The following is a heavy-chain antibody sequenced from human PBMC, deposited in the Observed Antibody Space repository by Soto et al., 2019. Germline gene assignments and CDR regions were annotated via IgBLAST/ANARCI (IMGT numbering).Heavy chain of an antibody. D-gene: IGHD3-9*01. CDR1: GFTFSSYD. CDR3: ATGKFHYDILTGPQVYYFDY. Sequence: PGGSLRLSCAASGFTFSSYDMHWVRQATGKGLEWVSAIGTAGDTYYPGSVKGRFTISRENAKNSLYLQMNSLRAGDTAVYYCATGKFHYDILTGPQVYYFDYWGQGTLVTVSS. J-gene: IGHJ4*02. V-gene: IGHV3-13*04. CDR2: IGTAGDT.